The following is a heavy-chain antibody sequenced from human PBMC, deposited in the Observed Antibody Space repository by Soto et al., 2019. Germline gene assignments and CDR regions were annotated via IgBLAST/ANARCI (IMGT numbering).Heavy chain of an antibody. CDR1: GSIFRDYV. CDR2: IRFEGSNI. D-gene: IGHD2-15*01. V-gene: IGHV3-33*01. Sequence: HVLLVESGGGVVQPGRSLRLSCAASGSIFRDYVMHWVRQAAGKGLEWVAVIRFEGSNINYADFVMGRFTISRDNSKNTLYLEMNSLRVEDPAVYYCARDGVGATAFWGYLDYWGQGTLVTVSS. J-gene: IGHJ4*02. CDR3: ARDGVGATAFWGYLDY.